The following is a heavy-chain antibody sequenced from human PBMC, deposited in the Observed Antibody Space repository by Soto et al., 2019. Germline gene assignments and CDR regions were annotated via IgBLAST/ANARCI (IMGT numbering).Heavy chain of an antibody. V-gene: IGHV1-46*01. J-gene: IGHJ4*02. Sequence: GASVKVSCKASGYTFTRHYMHWVRQAPGEGLEWIGAIFSSGGGITYTPSLQGRLIITTDTSTSTVYMELSSLTSADTAVYYCARADPDASVGYWGQGTLVTVSS. CDR2: IFSSGGGI. D-gene: IGHD3-16*01. CDR3: ARADPDASVGY. CDR1: GYTFTRHY.